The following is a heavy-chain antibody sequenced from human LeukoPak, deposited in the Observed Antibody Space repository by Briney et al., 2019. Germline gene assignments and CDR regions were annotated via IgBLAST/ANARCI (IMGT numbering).Heavy chain of an antibody. CDR1: GGSISSSSYY. CDR2: IYYSGST. J-gene: IGHJ4*02. Sequence: SETLSLTCTVSGGSISSSSYYWGWIRQPPGKGLEWIGSIYYSGSTYYNPSPKSRVTISVDTSKNQFSLKLSSVTAADTAVYYCASYYYYDSSGYYFIGLWGQGTLVTVSS. V-gene: IGHV4-39*01. D-gene: IGHD3-22*01. CDR3: ASYYYYDSSGYYFIGL.